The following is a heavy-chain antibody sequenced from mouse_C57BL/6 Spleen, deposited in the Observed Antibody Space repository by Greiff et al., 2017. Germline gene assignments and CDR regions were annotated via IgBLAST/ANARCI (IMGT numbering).Heavy chain of an antibody. D-gene: IGHD2-3*01. CDR2: INPSTGGT. V-gene: IGHV1-42*01. J-gene: IGHJ4*01. Sequence: VQLQQSGPELVKPGASVKISCKASGYSFTGYYMNWVKQSPEKSLEWIGEINPSTGGTTYNQKFKAKATLTVDKSSSTAYMQLKSLTSEDAAVYYCAWDGYLYAMYYWGQGTSVTVSS. CDR1: GYSFTGYY. CDR3: AWDGYLYAMYY.